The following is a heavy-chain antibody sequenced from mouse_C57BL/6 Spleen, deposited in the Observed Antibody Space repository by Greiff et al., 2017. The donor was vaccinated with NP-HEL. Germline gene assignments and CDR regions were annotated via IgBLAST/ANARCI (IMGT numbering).Heavy chain of an antibody. D-gene: IGHD2-4*01. V-gene: IGHV5-17*01. CDR3: ARGITTVDY. Sequence: EVKVVESGGGLVKPGGSLKLSCAASGFTFSDYGMHWVRQAPEKGLEWVAYISSGSSTIYFADTVKGRFTISRDNAKNTLFLQMTRLRSEDTAMYYCARGITTVDYWGQGTTLTVSS. CDR2: ISSGSSTI. CDR1: GFTFSDYG. J-gene: IGHJ2*01.